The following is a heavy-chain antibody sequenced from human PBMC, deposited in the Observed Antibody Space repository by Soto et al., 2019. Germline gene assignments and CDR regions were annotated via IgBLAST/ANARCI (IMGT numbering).Heavy chain of an antibody. Sequence: GGSLRLSCAASGFTFSSYWMHWVRQAPGKGLVWVSRINSDGSSTSYADSVKGRFTISRDNAKNTLYLQMNSLRAEDTAVYYCARAPTTRYCSGGSCYSNYYYYYMDVWGKGTTVTVSS. CDR2: INSDGSST. CDR3: ARAPTTRYCSGGSCYSNYYYYYMDV. CDR1: GFTFSSYW. D-gene: IGHD2-15*01. J-gene: IGHJ6*03. V-gene: IGHV3-74*01.